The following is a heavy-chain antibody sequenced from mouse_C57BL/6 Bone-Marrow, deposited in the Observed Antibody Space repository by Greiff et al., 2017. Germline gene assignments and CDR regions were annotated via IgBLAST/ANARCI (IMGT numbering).Heavy chain of an antibody. CDR2: ISYDGSN. Sequence: ESGPGLVKPSQSLSLTCSVTGYSITSGYYWNWIRQFPGNKLEWMGYISYDGSNNYNPSLKNRISITRDTSKNQFFLKLNSVTTEDTATYYCARDLGLRRDWYFDVWGTGTTVTVSS. CDR3: ARDLGLRRDWYFDV. V-gene: IGHV3-6*01. J-gene: IGHJ1*03. D-gene: IGHD2-4*01. CDR1: GYSITSGYY.